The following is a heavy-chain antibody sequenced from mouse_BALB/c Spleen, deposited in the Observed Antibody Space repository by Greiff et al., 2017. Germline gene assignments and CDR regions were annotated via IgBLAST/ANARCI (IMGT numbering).Heavy chain of an antibody. CDR1: GFTFSDYY. CDR2: ISDGGSYT. V-gene: IGHV5-4*02. CDR3: ARRGNKYGNHYFDY. Sequence: EVKVVESGGGLVKPGGSLKLSCAASGFTFSDYYMYWVRQTPEKRLEWVATISDGGSYTYYPDSVKGRFTISRDNAKNNLYLQMSSLKSEDTAMYYCARRGNKYGNHYFDYWGQGTTLTVSS. D-gene: IGHD2-10*02. J-gene: IGHJ2*01.